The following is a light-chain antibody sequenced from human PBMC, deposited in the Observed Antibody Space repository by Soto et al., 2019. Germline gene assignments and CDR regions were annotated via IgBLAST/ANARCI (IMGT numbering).Light chain of an antibody. V-gene: IGKV3-15*01. J-gene: IGKJ4*01. Sequence: EIVMTQSPATLSVSPGERATLSCRASQSVSSNLAWYQQKPGQAPRLLIYGASTRATGIPARFSGSGSGTEFTLTISSLQSEDFATYYCQHYNNYPLTFGGGTKVEIK. CDR3: QHYNNYPLT. CDR2: GAS. CDR1: QSVSSN.